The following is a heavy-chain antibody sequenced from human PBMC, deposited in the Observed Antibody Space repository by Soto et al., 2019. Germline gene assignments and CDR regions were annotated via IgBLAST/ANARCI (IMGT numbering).Heavy chain of an antibody. V-gene: IGHV1-69*12. D-gene: IGHD6-13*01. CDR3: AREVAADGTFREDVFDI. Sequence: QVHLVQSGAEVKKPGSSVKVSCKASGGTFSNHAINWVRQAPGQGLEWMGRIIPIFTTTNYAQKFQARVTITADESTITAYMELSSLKHDDTAVYYCAREVAADGTFREDVFDIWGQGTLVTVSS. CDR1: GGTFSNHA. J-gene: IGHJ3*02. CDR2: IIPIFTTT.